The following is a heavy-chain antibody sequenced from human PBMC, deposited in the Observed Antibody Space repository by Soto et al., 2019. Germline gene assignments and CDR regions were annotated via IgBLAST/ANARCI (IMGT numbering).Heavy chain of an antibody. D-gene: IGHD6-19*01. CDR1: GFTFSSYS. CDR3: ARVEEYSSGLFDY. Sequence: EVQLVESGGGLVKPGGSLSLSCAASGFTFSSYSMNWVRQAPGKGLEWVSSISSSSSYIYYADSVKGRFTISRDNAKNSLYLQMNSLRAEDTAVYYCARVEEYSSGLFDYWGQGTLVTVSS. V-gene: IGHV3-21*01. J-gene: IGHJ4*02. CDR2: ISSSSSYI.